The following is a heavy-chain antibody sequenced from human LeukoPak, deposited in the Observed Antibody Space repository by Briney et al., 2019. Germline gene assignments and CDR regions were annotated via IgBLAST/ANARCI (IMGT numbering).Heavy chain of an antibody. CDR2: IYYSGSI. CDR3: ARDLYTTRPDTYYYYLDV. CDR1: GGSIKSGPYY. Sequence: SETLSLTCTVSGGSIKSGPYYWTWIRPHPGKGLEWIGNIYYSGSIYYNPSLKRRVSISVDTSKNQFSLKLSSVTAADTAVYYCARDLYTTRPDTYYYYLDVWGKGTTVTVSS. D-gene: IGHD2-8*01. J-gene: IGHJ6*03. V-gene: IGHV4-31*03.